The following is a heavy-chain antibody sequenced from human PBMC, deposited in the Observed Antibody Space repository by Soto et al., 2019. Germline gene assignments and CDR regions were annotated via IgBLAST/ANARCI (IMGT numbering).Heavy chain of an antibody. J-gene: IGHJ6*02. Sequence: EVQVLESGGGLVQPGGSLRLSCAASGFPFSNYALSWVRQAPGKGLEWVSTISGGGDSTHYADSVKGRFTISRDNSKCRLHLQMSSLRAEDTAVYYCAKPLSAYYYYGMDVWGQGTTVTVSS. CDR1: GFPFSNYA. CDR2: ISGGGDST. V-gene: IGHV3-23*01. CDR3: AKPLSAYYYYGMDV. D-gene: IGHD3-10*01.